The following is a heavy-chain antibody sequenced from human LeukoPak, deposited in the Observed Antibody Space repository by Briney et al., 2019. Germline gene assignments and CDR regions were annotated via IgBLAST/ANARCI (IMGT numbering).Heavy chain of an antibody. CDR1: GGTFSSYA. Sequence: ASVKVSCKASGGTFSSYAISWVRQAPGHGLEWMGGIIPIFGTANYAQKFQGRVTITADESTSTAYMELSSLRSEDTAVYYCARDPGLGVVVPAAIEAFYYYGMDVWGQGTTVTVSS. CDR3: ARDPGLGVVVPAAIEAFYYYGMDV. J-gene: IGHJ6*02. CDR2: IIPIFGTA. V-gene: IGHV1-69*13. D-gene: IGHD2-2*02.